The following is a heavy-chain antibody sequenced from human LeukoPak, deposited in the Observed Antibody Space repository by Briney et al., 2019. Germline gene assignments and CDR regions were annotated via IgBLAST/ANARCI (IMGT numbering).Heavy chain of an antibody. CDR2: IYYSGST. D-gene: IGHD1-1*01. J-gene: IGHJ4*02. V-gene: IGHV4-39*07. CDR1: GGSISSSSYY. CDR3: ARGNWNDVVGYYFDY. Sequence: SETLSLTCTVSGGSISSSSYYWGWIRQPPGKGLEWIGSIYYSGSTYYNPSLKSRVTISVDTSRNQFSLKLSSVTAADTAVYYCARGNWNDVVGYYFDYWGQGTLVTVSS.